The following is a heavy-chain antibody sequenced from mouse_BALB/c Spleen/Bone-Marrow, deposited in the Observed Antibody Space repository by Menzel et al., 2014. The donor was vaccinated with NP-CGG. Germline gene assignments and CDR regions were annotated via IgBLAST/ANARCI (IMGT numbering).Heavy chain of an antibody. CDR3: ASPYGNYDAMVY. V-gene: IGHV1-87*01. CDR1: GYTFTSYW. CDR2: IYPGDGDT. J-gene: IGHJ4*01. Sequence: VKLQESGAELARPGASVKLSCKASGYTFTSYWMQWVKQRPGQGLEWIGAIYPGDGDTRYTQKFRGKATLTADKSSNTAYMQLSSLTSEDSAVYFCASPYGNYDAMVYWGQGTSVTVSS. D-gene: IGHD2-1*01.